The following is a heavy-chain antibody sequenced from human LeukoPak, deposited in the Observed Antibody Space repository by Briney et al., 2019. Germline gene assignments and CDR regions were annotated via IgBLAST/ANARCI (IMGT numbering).Heavy chain of an antibody. CDR3: GSGSGWYSPDY. D-gene: IGHD6-19*01. CDR1: GFNFGDYL. V-gene: IGHV3-49*03. CDR2: IRSKAYGGTP. J-gene: IGHJ4*02. Sequence: GGSLRLSCTVSGFNFGDYLMHWFRQAPGKGLEWVGFIRSKAYGGTPEYAASVRGRFIISRDDSKSIVHLQMNSLKTEDTAVYYCGSGSGWYSPDYWGQGTLVTVSS.